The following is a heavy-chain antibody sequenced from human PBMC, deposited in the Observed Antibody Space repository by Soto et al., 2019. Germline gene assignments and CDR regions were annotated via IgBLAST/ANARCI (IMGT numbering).Heavy chain of an antibody. J-gene: IGHJ6*02. CDR1: GFTVSSNY. V-gene: IGHV3-53*01. Sequence: EVQLVESGGGLIQPGGSLRLSCAASGFTVSSNYMSWVRQAPGKGLEWVSVIYSGGSTYYADSVKGRFTISRDNAKTALYLQMNSLRAEDTAVYYCARVGGAYYYGMDVWGQGTTVTVSS. D-gene: IGHD3-16*01. CDR2: IYSGGST. CDR3: ARVGGAYYYGMDV.